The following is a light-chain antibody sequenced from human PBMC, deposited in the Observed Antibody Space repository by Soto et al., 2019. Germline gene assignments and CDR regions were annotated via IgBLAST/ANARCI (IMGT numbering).Light chain of an antibody. CDR2: GAS. V-gene: IGKV3-20*01. CDR3: QQLDSFPLT. J-gene: IGKJ5*01. CDR1: QTLRRTY. Sequence: EIVLMQSPGTLSLSPGERATLSCRASQTLRRTYIAWYQQKPGQAPRVLIYGASKRATGIPDRFSGSGSGTDFTLSISSLEPEDVATYFCQQLDSFPLTFGQGTRLEIK.